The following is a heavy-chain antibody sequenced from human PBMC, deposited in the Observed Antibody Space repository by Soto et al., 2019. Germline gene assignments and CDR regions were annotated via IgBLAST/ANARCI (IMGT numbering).Heavy chain of an antibody. J-gene: IGHJ6*02. CDR2: VNAGNGNT. CDR1: GYNFTKYV. Sequence: ASVKISCKASGYNFTKYVIHWVRQAPGQRLEWMGWVNAGNGNTKYSQKFQVRSIMSRDTSARTAYMELSSLRSEDTAVYYCAGATDKLSTIYYGMDVWGQGTTVTVSS. D-gene: IGHD3-10*01. V-gene: IGHV1-3*01. CDR3: AGATDKLSTIYYGMDV.